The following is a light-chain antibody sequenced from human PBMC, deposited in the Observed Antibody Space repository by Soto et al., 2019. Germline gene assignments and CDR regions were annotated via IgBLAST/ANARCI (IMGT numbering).Light chain of an antibody. Sequence: QSVLTQPPSVSGAPGQTITISCTGSSSNIGAGYDVHWYQQLSRDPKLMIYEGSKRPSGVSNRFSGSKSGNTASLTISGLQAEDEADYYCCSYAGSSTYVFGTGTKVTVL. CDR2: EGS. CDR1: SSNIGAGYD. V-gene: IGLV2-23*01. J-gene: IGLJ1*01. CDR3: CSYAGSSTYV.